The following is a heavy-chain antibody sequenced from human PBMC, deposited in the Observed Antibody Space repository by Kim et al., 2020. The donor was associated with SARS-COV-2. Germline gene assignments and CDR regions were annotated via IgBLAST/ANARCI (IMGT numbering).Heavy chain of an antibody. J-gene: IGHJ4*02. D-gene: IGHD3-10*01. V-gene: IGHV3-11*01. CDR1: GFTFSDYY. CDR3: ARLLWFGELLSDY. CDR2: ISSSGSTI. Sequence: GGSLRLSCAASGFTFSDYYMSWIRQAPGKGLEWVSYISSSGSTIYYADSVKGRFTISRDNAKNSLYLQMNSLRAEDTAVYYCARLLWFGELLSDYWGQGTLVTVSS.